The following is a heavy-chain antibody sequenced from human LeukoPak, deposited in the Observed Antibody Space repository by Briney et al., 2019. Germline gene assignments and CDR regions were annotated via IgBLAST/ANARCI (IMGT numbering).Heavy chain of an antibody. J-gene: IGHJ6*02. Sequence: SETLSLTCAVSGGSISSGGYPWSWIRQPPGKGLEWIGYIYYSGSTYYNPSLKSRVTISVDTSKNQFSLKLSSVTAADTAVYYCASNDLGYCSGGSCYSVYYYGLDVWGQGTTVTVSS. D-gene: IGHD2-15*01. CDR1: GGSISSGGYP. CDR3: ASNDLGYCSGGSCYSVYYYGLDV. CDR2: IYYSGST. V-gene: IGHV4-31*11.